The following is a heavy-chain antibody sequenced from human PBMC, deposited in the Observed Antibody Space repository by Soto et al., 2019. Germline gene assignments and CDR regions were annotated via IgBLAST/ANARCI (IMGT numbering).Heavy chain of an antibody. CDR1: GGSFSGYY. D-gene: IGHD3-10*01. CDR2: INHSGST. J-gene: IGHJ6*02. Sequence: QVQLQQWGAGLLKPSETLSLTCAVYGGSFSGYYWSWIRQPPGKGLEWIGEINHSGSTNYNPSLKSRVTISVDTSKNQFSLKLSSVTAADTAVYYCARGGYYHGSGNYYGMDVWGQGTTVTVSS. V-gene: IGHV4-34*01. CDR3: ARGGYYHGSGNYYGMDV.